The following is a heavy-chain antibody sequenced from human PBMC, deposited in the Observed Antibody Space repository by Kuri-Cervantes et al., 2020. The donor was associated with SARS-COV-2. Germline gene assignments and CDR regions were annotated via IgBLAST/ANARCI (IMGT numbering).Heavy chain of an antibody. CDR2: ISGSGGST. J-gene: IGHJ6*02. CDR3: ARLSGGTVTAYYYYYYGMDV. CDR1: GFTVSSNY. D-gene: IGHD2-15*01. Sequence: GESLKISCAASGFTVSSNYMSWVRQAPGKGLEWVSVISGSGGSTYYADSVKGRFTISRDNSKNTLYLQMNSLRSEDTAVYYCARLSGGTVTAYYYYYYGMDVWGQGTMVTVSS. V-gene: IGHV3-53*05.